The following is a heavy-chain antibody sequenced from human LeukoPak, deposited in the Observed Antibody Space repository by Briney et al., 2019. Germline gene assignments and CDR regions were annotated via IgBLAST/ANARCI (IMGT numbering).Heavy chain of an antibody. CDR1: GFSFSTSG. CDR3: ARDLLNYGSAYYDVGIFDS. J-gene: IGHJ4*02. CDR2: ISKDGRKN. V-gene: IGHV3-30*04. Sequence: PGRSLRLSCEASGFSFSTSGVHWVRQAPGKGLEWMAVISKDGRKNHYAVSVKGRFTISRDNSKSTLFLQMNSLRPEDTAIYYCARDLLNYGSAYYDVGIFDSWGQGTLVTVSS. D-gene: IGHD3-10*01.